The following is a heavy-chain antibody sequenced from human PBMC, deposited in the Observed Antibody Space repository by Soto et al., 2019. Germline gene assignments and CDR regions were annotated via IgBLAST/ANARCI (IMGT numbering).Heavy chain of an antibody. V-gene: IGHV3-64D*06. J-gene: IGHJ6*02. CDR2: INNNGDIT. Sequence: GGSLRLSCSASGFTFSTYAIHWVRQAPGKGLEHVSSINNNGDITYYTDSVKGRLTISRDNSKNTVYLRMTNLRPEGTALYHCVKGSSRDYYCGYYTLDVWGLGNTVTVS. D-gene: IGHD2-2*01. CDR1: GFTFSTYA. CDR3: VKGSSRDYYCGYYTLDV.